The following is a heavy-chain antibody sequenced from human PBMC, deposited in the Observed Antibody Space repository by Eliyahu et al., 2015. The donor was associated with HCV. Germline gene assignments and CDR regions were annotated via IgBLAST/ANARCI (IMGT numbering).Heavy chain of an antibody. V-gene: IGHV1-69*04. D-gene: IGHD1-1*01. J-gene: IGHJ4*02. CDR1: GVTFSTNA. Sequence: QVQLVQSGAEVKKPGSSVKVSCEASGVTFSTNAIGWVRQAPGQGLEWMGRIIPXLEIKNYALNFQGRVTLTADKSTNTAYMELSSLRSEDTAIYYCATDPRWGSGTKQYWGQGTLVTVSS. CDR2: IIPXLEIK. CDR3: ATDPRWGSGTKQY.